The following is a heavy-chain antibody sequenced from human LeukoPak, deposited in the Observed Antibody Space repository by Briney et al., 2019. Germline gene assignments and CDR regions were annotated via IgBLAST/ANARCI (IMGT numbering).Heavy chain of an antibody. Sequence: GGSLRLSCAASGFTVSSNYMSWVRQAPGKGLEWVSVIYSGGSTYYADSVKGRFTISRDNSKNTLYLQMNSLRAEGTAVYYCARDRIVYYGSGSYYGVYFDYWGQGTLVTVSS. CDR3: ARDRIVYYGSGSYYGVYFDY. CDR2: IYSGGST. D-gene: IGHD3-10*01. V-gene: IGHV3-66*01. CDR1: GFTVSSNY. J-gene: IGHJ4*02.